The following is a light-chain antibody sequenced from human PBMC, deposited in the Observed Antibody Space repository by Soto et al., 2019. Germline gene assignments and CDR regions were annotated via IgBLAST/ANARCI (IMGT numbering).Light chain of an antibody. CDR3: AAWDYSLNGPV. V-gene: IGLV1-44*01. J-gene: IGLJ2*01. Sequence: QSVLTQPPSASGTPGQSVTISCSGSSSNIGSNTVNWYQQLPGTAPKLLIYSNNQRPSGVPDRFSGSKSGTSASLAISGLQSEDEADYYCAAWDYSLNGPVFVGGTKLNV. CDR2: SNN. CDR1: SSNIGSNT.